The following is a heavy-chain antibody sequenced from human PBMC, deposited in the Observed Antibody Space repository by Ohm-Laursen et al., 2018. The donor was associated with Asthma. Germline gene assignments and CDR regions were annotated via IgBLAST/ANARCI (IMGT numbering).Heavy chain of an antibody. CDR3: AKGMTTVTPNLYYYYGMDV. J-gene: IGHJ6*02. CDR2: ISGSGGST. V-gene: IGHV3-23*01. Sequence: SLRLSCSASGFTFSSYAMSWVRQAPGKGLEWVSAISGSGGSTYYADSVKGRFTISRDNSKNTLYLQMNSLRAEDTAVYYCAKGMTTVTPNLYYYYGMDVWGQGTTVTVSS. CDR1: GFTFSSYA. D-gene: IGHD4-17*01.